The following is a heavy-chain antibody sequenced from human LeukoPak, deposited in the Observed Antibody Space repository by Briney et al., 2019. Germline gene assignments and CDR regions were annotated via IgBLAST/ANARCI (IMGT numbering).Heavy chain of an antibody. J-gene: IGHJ4*02. CDR1: GFTFNNYW. D-gene: IGHD6-19*01. CDR2: IKQDGGER. V-gene: IGHV3-7*01. Sequence: GGSLRLSCAASGFTFNNYWMSWVRQAPGKGLEWVANIKQDGGERYYVDSVWGRFTISRDNAKNSLYLQMNSLRAEDTAVYYCARDSVGSSVYWGQGTLVTVSS. CDR3: ARDSVGSSVY.